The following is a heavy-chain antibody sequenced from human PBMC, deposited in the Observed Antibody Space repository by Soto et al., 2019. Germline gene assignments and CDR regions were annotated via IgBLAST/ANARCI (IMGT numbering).Heavy chain of an antibody. Sequence: ASVKVSCKASGYTFTAPYIHWVRQAPGQGLEWMGWINPDSGITNYARKFQGRVTLTGDTSISTAYMELNTLKSDDSALYYCVRDTGRSLASVRFDDWGQGTLVTVSS. CDR1: GYTFTAPY. J-gene: IGHJ4*02. D-gene: IGHD1-1*01. V-gene: IGHV1-2*02. CDR2: INPDSGIT. CDR3: VRDTGRSLASVRFDD.